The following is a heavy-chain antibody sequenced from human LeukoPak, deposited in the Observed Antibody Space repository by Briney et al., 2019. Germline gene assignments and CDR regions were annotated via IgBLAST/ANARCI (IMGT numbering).Heavy chain of an antibody. J-gene: IGHJ4*02. CDR2: ISFSSSYT. CDR3: VRRPEAGDY. V-gene: IGHV3-11*03. CDR1: GFTFSDYY. Sequence: PGGSLRLSCAASGFTFSDYYMTWIRHAPGKGLEWVSYISFSSSYTNYADSVKGRFTISRDNAKNSLYLQMNNLRAEDTAVYYCVRRPEAGDYWGQGTLVTVSS. D-gene: IGHD6-13*01.